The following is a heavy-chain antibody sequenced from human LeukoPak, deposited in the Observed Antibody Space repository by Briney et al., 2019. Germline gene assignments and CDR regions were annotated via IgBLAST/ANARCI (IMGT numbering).Heavy chain of an antibody. CDR2: IYYSGST. Sequence: SQTLSLTCTVSGGSISSGGYYWSWIRQHPGKGLEWIGYIYYSGSTYYNPSLKSRVTISVDTSKNQFSLKPSSVTAADTAVYYCARDRVPTSWYPHTYGMDVWGQGTTVTVSS. CDR1: GGSISSGGYY. D-gene: IGHD6-13*01. V-gene: IGHV4-31*03. CDR3: ARDRVPTSWYPHTYGMDV. J-gene: IGHJ6*02.